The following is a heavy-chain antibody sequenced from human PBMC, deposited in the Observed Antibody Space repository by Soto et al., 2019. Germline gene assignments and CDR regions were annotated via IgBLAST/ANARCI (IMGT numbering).Heavy chain of an antibody. V-gene: IGHV4-4*02. CDR1: SGTISSSNW. CDR3: ARQYGDPPYYYYYYMDV. J-gene: IGHJ6*03. Sequence: PSETLSLTCAVSSGTISSSNWWTWVRQPPGKGLEWIGEINQSGSPNYNPSLRSRVTISVDKSKSKFFLKLSSVTAADTVVYFCARQYGDPPYYYYYYMDVWGKGTTVTVSS. CDR2: INQSGSP. D-gene: IGHD4-17*01.